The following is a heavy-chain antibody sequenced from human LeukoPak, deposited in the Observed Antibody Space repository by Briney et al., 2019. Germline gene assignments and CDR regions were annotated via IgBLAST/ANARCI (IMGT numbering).Heavy chain of an antibody. Sequence: GGSLRLSCAGSGFTFSGHWMSWVRQAPGSGLEWLANIKEDGSEKYYVDSVKGRFTISRDNVKNSLYLQMKSLRAEDTAVYYCARDGDHVRGSYRFSPYFDHWGQGTLVTVSS. CDR3: ARDGDHVRGSYRFSPYFDH. V-gene: IGHV3-7*01. J-gene: IGHJ4*02. CDR1: GFTFSGHW. CDR2: IKEDGSEK. D-gene: IGHD3-16*02.